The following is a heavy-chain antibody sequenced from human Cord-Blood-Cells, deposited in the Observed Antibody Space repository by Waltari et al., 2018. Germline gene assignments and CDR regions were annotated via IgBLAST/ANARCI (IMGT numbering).Heavy chain of an antibody. V-gene: IGHV3-74*01. CDR2: INSDGSST. Sequence: GLVWVSRINSDGSSTSYADSVKGRFTISRDNAKNTLYLQMNSLRAEDTAVYYCARDGETGDDAFDIWGQGTMVTVSS. J-gene: IGHJ3*02. CDR3: ARDGETGDDAFDI. D-gene: IGHD7-27*01.